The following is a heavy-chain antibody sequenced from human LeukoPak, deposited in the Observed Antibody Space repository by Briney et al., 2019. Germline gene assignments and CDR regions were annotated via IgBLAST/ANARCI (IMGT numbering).Heavy chain of an antibody. CDR2: ITSSGNTT. Sequence: PGGSLRLSCAASGFTFSYYSMNWVRQAPGKGLEWVSYITSSGNTTYYADSVKGRFTISRDNAKNSLYLQMNSLRAEDTAVYYCARKSDDSSGPLDYWGQGTLVTVSS. CDR1: GFTFSYYS. V-gene: IGHV3-48*04. CDR3: ARKSDDSSGPLDY. D-gene: IGHD3-22*01. J-gene: IGHJ4*02.